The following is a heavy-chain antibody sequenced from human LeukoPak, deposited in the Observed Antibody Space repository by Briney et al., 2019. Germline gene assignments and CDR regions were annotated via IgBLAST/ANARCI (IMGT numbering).Heavy chain of an antibody. J-gene: IGHJ4*02. D-gene: IGHD4-11*01. CDR1: GSTFSSYA. CDR3: AKVGLTVTTILDYFDY. Sequence: GGSLRLSCAVSGSTFSSYAMHWVRQAPGKGLEWVAVISYDGSNKYYADSVKGRFTISRDNSKNTLYLQMNSLRAEDTAVYYCAKVGLTVTTILDYFDYWGQGTLVTVSS. CDR2: ISYDGSNK. V-gene: IGHV3-30*04.